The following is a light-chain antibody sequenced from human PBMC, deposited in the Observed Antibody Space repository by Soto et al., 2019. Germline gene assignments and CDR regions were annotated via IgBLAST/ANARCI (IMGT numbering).Light chain of an antibody. V-gene: IGKV3-11*01. J-gene: IGKJ1*01. CDR2: DAS. CDR3: QQHSHWPPWT. CDR1: QSVSTY. Sequence: EIVLTQSPATLSLSPGERAILSCRASQSVSTYLAWYQQKPGQAPRLLIFDASNRATGIPARFSGSGSGTDFTLTISSLEPEDFAVYYCQQHSHWPPWTFGQGTKVDIK.